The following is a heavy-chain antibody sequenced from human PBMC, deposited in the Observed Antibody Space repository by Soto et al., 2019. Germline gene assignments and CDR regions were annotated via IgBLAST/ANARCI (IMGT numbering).Heavy chain of an antibody. Sequence: EVQLVESGGGLVKPGGSVRLSCAASGFTFSSAWMSWVRQAPGKGLEWVGRIKSKSAGGTTEYDAPVKDRFTISRDDSKNTLYLQMNSLKIEDTAVYYCARGHRSSGKIFDSWGQGTLVTVSS. CDR3: ARGHRSSGKIFDS. D-gene: IGHD3-22*01. CDR2: IKSKSAGGTT. J-gene: IGHJ4*02. V-gene: IGHV3-15*01. CDR1: GFTFSSAW.